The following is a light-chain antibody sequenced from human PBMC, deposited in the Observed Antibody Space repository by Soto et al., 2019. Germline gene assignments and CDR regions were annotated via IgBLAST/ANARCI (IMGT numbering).Light chain of an antibody. CDR3: QQYGGSTRT. J-gene: IGKJ1*01. Sequence: EIVMTQSPATLSVSPGERATLSCRASQSFVNMYLAWYQQKPGQAPRLLMYGASRRPTGIPDRITGSGSGTDFTLSISRLEPEDFAVYYCQQYGGSTRTFGQGTKVDIK. CDR1: QSFVNMY. V-gene: IGKV3-20*01. CDR2: GAS.